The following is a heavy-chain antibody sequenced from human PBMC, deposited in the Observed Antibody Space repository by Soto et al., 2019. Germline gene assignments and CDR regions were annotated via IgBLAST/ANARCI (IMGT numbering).Heavy chain of an antibody. V-gene: IGHV3-48*02. J-gene: IGHJ6*02. Sequence: GGSLRLSCAASGFTFSIYSMNWVRQAPGKGLEWVSYISSSSSTIYYADPVKGRFTISRDNAKNSLYLQMNSLRDEDTAVYYCARGVRGSSSWYYYYYGMDVWGQGTTVTVSS. CDR2: ISSSSSTI. D-gene: IGHD6-13*01. CDR3: ARGVRGSSSWYYYYYGMDV. CDR1: GFTFSIYS.